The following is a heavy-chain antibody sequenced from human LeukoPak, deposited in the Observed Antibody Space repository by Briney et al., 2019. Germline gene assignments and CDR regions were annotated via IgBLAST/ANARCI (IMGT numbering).Heavy chain of an antibody. D-gene: IGHD3-22*01. Sequence: PSETLSLTCTVSGGSISSYYWSWIRQPPGKGLEWIGYIYYSGSTNYNPSLKSRVTISVDTSKNQFFLKLSSVTAADTAVYYCARRPPYYYDSSGDAFDIWGQGTMVTVSS. CDR2: IYYSGST. CDR1: GGSISSYY. V-gene: IGHV4-59*08. CDR3: ARRPPYYYDSSGDAFDI. J-gene: IGHJ3*02.